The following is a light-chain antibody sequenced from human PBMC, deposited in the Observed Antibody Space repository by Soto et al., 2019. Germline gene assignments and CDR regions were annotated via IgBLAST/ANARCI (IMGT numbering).Light chain of an antibody. CDR3: QHYNNWPPLT. CDR1: QSVSSN. J-gene: IGKJ4*01. Sequence: EIVLTQSPGTLSFSPGERATLSCRASQSVSSNLAWYQQKPGQAPRLLIYGASTRAPDIPARFSGSGSGTEFTLTISSLQSADFAVYYCQHYNNWPPLTFGGGTKVDIK. V-gene: IGKV3-15*01. CDR2: GAS.